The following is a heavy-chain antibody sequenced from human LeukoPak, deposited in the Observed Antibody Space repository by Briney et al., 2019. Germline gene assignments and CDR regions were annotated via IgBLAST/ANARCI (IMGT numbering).Heavy chain of an antibody. Sequence: SETLSLTCAVYGGSFSGYYWSWIRQPPGKGLEWIGEINHSGSTNYNPSLKSRVTISVDTSKNQFSLKLSSVTAADTAVYYCAGYDFWSGHYFDDWGQGILVTVSS. V-gene: IGHV4-34*01. CDR2: INHSGST. CDR3: AGYDFWSGHYFDD. D-gene: IGHD3-3*01. CDR1: GGSFSGYY. J-gene: IGHJ5*02.